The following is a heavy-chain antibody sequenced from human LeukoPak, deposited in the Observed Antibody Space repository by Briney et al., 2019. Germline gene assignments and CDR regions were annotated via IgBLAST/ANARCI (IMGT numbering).Heavy chain of an antibody. Sequence: PSETPSLTCAVYGGSFSGYYWSWIRQPPGKGLEWIGEINHSGSTNYNPSLKSRVTISVDTSKNQFSLKLSSVTAADTAVYYCSRACSGSSFPYYYYYYMDVWGKGTTVTVSS. CDR1: GGSFSGYY. J-gene: IGHJ6*03. CDR2: INHSGST. V-gene: IGHV4-34*01. D-gene: IGHD1-26*01. CDR3: SRACSGSSFPYYYYYYMDV.